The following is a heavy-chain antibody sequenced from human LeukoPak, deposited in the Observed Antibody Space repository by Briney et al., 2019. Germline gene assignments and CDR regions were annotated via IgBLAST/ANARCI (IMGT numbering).Heavy chain of an antibody. D-gene: IGHD6-13*01. V-gene: IGHV4-31*03. Sequence: SQTLSLTCTVSGGSISSGGYYWSWIRQRPGKGLEWIGYIYYSGSTYYNPSLKSRVTISVDTSKNQFSLKLSSVTAADTAVYYCASTTIYSSSWSHGWFDPWGQGTLVTVSS. CDR3: ASTTIYSSSWSHGWFDP. J-gene: IGHJ5*02. CDR1: GGSISSGGYY. CDR2: IYYSGST.